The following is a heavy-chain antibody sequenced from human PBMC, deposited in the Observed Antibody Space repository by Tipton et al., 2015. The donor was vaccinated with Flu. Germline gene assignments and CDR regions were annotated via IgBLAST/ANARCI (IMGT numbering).Heavy chain of an antibody. D-gene: IGHD2-2*01. CDR3: AGEIVVVPAAPWFDP. V-gene: IGHV4-39*01. J-gene: IGHJ5*02. CDR1: GGSISSSSYY. CDR2: MYYSGST. Sequence: LRFSCTVSGGSISSSSYYWGWIRQPPGKGLEWIGSMYYSGSTYFNPSLKSRVTISVDTSKNQFSLNLISVTAADTAVYYCAGEIVVVPAAPWFDPWGQGTLVPVSS.